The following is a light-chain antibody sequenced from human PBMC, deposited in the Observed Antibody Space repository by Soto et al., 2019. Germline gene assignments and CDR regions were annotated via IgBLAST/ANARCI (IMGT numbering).Light chain of an antibody. CDR3: QYYKIYSEA. CDR1: QGIHNW. V-gene: IGKV1-5*03. CDR2: KAS. J-gene: IGKJ1*01. Sequence: DIQMTQSPSSVSASVGDRVTITCRASQGIHNWLAWYQQKPGKAPKLLIYKASTLKSGVPSRISGSGSGTELTFTISSLQPDDFAPYYCQYYKIYSEAFGQGTRV.